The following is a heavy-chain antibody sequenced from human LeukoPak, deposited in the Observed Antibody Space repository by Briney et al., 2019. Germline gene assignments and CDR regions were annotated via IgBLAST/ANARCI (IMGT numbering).Heavy chain of an antibody. V-gene: IGHV3-30*02. Sequence: PGGPLRLSCAASGFTFSSYGMHWVRQAPGKGLEWVAFIRYDGSNKYYADSVKGRFTISRDNSKNSLYLQMNSLRAEDTAVYYCARADSSIAARLSRSSIFNYYYYMDVWGKGTTVTVSS. CDR1: GFTFSSYG. CDR3: ARADSSIAARLSRSSIFNYYYYMDV. D-gene: IGHD6-6*01. CDR2: IRYDGSNK. J-gene: IGHJ6*03.